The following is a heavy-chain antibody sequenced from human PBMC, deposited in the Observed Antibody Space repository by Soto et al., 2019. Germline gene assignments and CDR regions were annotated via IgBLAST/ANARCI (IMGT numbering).Heavy chain of an antibody. CDR3: ARDPAP. V-gene: IGHV4-59*12. CDR2: TYYSVST. J-gene: IGHJ5*02. Sequence: SETLSLTCTVSGGSISSYYWSWIRQPPGKGLEWIGYTYYSVSTYYNPSLKSRVTISVDTSKNQFSLKLTSVTAADTAVYYCARDPAPWGQGTLVTVSS. CDR1: GGSISSYY.